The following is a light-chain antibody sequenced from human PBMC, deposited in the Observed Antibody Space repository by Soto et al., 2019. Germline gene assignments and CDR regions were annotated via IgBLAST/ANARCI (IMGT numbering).Light chain of an antibody. J-gene: IGLJ3*02. CDR1: SSDVGGYNY. CDR3: SSYAGSNNWV. Sequence: QYALTQPPSASGSPGKSVTISCTGTSSDVGGYNYVSWYQQHPGKAPKLMIYEVSKRPSGVPDRFSGSKSGNTASLTVSGLQAEDEADYYCSSYAGSNNWVFGVGTKLTVL. V-gene: IGLV2-8*01. CDR2: EVS.